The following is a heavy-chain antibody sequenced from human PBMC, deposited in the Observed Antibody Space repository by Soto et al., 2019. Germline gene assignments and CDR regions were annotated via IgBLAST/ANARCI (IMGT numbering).Heavy chain of an antibody. CDR2: INAHNGNT. CDR1: GYIFTNYG. Sequence: SSVKVSCKASGYIFTNYGISWVRQAPGQGLEWMGWINAHNGNTNYAQKLQGRVTMTTDSSATTAYMELRSLTSDDTAVYYCARADYYDSSGPGAFDIWGQGTMVTVAS. CDR3: ARADYYDSSGPGAFDI. J-gene: IGHJ3*02. V-gene: IGHV1-18*01. D-gene: IGHD3-22*01.